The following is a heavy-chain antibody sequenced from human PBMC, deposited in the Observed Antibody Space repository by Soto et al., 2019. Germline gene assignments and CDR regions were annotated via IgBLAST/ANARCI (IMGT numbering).Heavy chain of an antibody. J-gene: IGHJ5*02. CDR1: GGSVNGYY. CDR3: ATRITVFGLLIPPFDH. CDR2: INHTGGT. V-gene: IGHV4-34*01. Sequence: XATLSLTCAVYGGSVNGYYWNWIRQPPGKGLEWIGEINHTGGTHYNPSLKSRVTMSVDTSKNQFSLRLSSVTAADTAIYYCATRITVFGLLIPPFDHWGQGTQVTVS. D-gene: IGHD3-3*01.